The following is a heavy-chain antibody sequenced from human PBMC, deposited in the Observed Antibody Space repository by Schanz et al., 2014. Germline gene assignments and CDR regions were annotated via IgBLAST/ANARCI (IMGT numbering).Heavy chain of an antibody. CDR3: ATNSPFRMVRGSNAFDA. D-gene: IGHD3-10*01. CDR1: GYTFTSYY. CDR2: INPSVGNT. Sequence: QVQLVQSGAEVKKPGASVKVSCEASGYTFTSYYIHWFRQAPGQGLEWMGLINPSVGNTNYAQKFRGRVTMTRDTSTSTVYMELSSLRSEDTAVYFCATNSPFRMVRGSNAFDAWGQGTMXTVSS. J-gene: IGHJ3*01. V-gene: IGHV1-46*03.